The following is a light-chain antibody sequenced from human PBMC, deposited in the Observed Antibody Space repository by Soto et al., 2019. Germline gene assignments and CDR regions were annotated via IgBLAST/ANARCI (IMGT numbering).Light chain of an antibody. J-gene: IGKJ1*01. CDR2: KAS. CDR1: QSISSW. V-gene: IGKV1-5*03. CDR3: QQYISYPWT. Sequence: DIQMTQSPSTLSAFVGDRVTITCRASQSISSWLAWYQQKPGKAPKLLIYKASNLESGVPSRFSGSGSGTEFTLTISSLQPDDFATYYCQQYISYPWTFGQGTKVEIK.